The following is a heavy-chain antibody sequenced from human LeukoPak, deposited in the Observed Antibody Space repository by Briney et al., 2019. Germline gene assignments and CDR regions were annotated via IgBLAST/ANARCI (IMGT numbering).Heavy chain of an antibody. CDR2: IYYSGST. J-gene: IGHJ6*02. CDR3: AREEVGYSSSWLYGMDV. V-gene: IGHV4-59*01. Sequence: SETLSLTCTVSGGSISSYYWSWIRQPPGKGLEWIGYIYYSGSTNYNPSLKSRVTISVDTSKNQFSLKLSSVTAADTAVYCCAREEVGYSSSWLYGMDVWGQGTTVTVSS. CDR1: GGSISSYY. D-gene: IGHD6-13*01.